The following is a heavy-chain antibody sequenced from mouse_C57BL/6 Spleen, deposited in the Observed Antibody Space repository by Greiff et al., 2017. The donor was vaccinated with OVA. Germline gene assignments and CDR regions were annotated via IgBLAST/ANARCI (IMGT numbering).Heavy chain of an antibody. Sequence: LVESGPELVKPGASVKISCKASGYAFSSSWMNWVKQRPGKGLEWIGRIYPGDGDTNYNGKFKGKATLTADKSSSTAYMQLSSLTSEDSAVYFCARGDDYDVYYAMDYWGQGTSVTVSS. CDR2: IYPGDGDT. CDR3: ARGDDYDVYYAMDY. V-gene: IGHV1-82*01. J-gene: IGHJ4*01. D-gene: IGHD2-4*01. CDR1: GYAFSSSW.